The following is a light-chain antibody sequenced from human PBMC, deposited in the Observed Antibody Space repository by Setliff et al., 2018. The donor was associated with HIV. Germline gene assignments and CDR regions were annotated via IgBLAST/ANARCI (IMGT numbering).Light chain of an antibody. J-gene: IGLJ1*01. Sequence: QSVLAQPPSASGSPGQSVTISCTGTSGDVGGYNYVSWYQQHPGKAPKLIIYEVNQRPSGVPDRFSGSKSGDTASLTVSGLQAEDEADYFCSSYAGNNIYVFGTGTKGTV. CDR3: SSYAGNNIYV. CDR1: SGDVGGYNY. CDR2: EVN. V-gene: IGLV2-8*01.